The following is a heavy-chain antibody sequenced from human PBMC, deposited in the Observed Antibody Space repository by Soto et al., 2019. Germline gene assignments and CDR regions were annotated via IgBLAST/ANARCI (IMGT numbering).Heavy chain of an antibody. J-gene: IGHJ5*02. Sequence: SVKVSCKASGGTFSSYTISWVRQAPGQGLEWMGRIIPILGIANYAQKFQGRVTITADKSTSTAYMELSSLRSEDTAVYYCARDGGITIFGVVTPNWFDPWGQGTLGTV. D-gene: IGHD3-3*01. CDR2: IIPILGIA. V-gene: IGHV1-69*04. CDR1: GGTFSSYT. CDR3: ARDGGITIFGVVTPNWFDP.